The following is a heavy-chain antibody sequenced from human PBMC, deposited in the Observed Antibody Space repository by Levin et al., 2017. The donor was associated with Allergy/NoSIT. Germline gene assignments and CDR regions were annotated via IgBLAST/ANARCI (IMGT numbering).Heavy chain of an antibody. D-gene: IGHD2-15*01. J-gene: IGHJ3*02. V-gene: IGHV3-73*01. CDR1: GFTFSGSA. CDR3: TRNPIGYCSGGSCYSFYAFDI. CDR2: IRSKANSYAT. Sequence: GGSLRLSCAASGFTFSGSAMHWVRQASGKGLEWVGRIRSKANSYATAYAASVKGRFTISRDDSKNTAYLQMNSLKTEDTAVYYCTRNPIGYCSGGSCYSFYAFDIWGQGTMVTVSS.